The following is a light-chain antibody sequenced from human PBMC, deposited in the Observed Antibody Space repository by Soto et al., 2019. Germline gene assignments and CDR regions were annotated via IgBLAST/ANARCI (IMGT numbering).Light chain of an antibody. V-gene: IGKV1-39*01. CDR1: QRITTY. Sequence: IHMTQSPSSLSASVGDRVTITCRASQRITTYLNWYQQKPGEAPKLLISTSGTLQRGVPSRFSGSGSGTDFTLTITRLQPEDFATYFCQQTYSTPYTFGQGTKLEIK. CDR3: QQTYSTPYT. J-gene: IGKJ2*01. CDR2: TSG.